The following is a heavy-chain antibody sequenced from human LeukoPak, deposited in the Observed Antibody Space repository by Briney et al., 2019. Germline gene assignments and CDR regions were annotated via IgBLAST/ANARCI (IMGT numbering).Heavy chain of an antibody. CDR1: GGSFSSGSYY. D-gene: IGHD3-22*01. Sequence: SETLSLTCTVSGGSFSSGSYYWSWIRQPPGKGLEWIGYIYYSGSTNYNPSLKSRVTVSVDTYKNQFSLKLSSVTAADTAVYYCARAVVYYDSSGYYYYYGMDVWGQGTTVTVSS. CDR2: IYYSGST. CDR3: ARAVVYYDSSGYYYYYGMDV. V-gene: IGHV4-61*01. J-gene: IGHJ6*02.